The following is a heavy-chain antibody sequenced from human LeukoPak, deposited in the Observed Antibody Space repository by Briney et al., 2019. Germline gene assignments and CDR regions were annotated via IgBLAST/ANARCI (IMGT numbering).Heavy chain of an antibody. CDR1: GFTFSSYG. D-gene: IGHD6-13*01. J-gene: IGHJ4*02. Sequence: GGSLRLSCAASGFTFSSYGMHWVRQAPGKGLEWVAFIRYDGSNKYYADSVKGRFTISRDNSKNTLYLQMNSLRAEDTAVYYCAKDEQSSSWYPYYFDYWGQGTLVTVSS. V-gene: IGHV3-30*02. CDR2: IRYDGSNK. CDR3: AKDEQSSSWYPYYFDY.